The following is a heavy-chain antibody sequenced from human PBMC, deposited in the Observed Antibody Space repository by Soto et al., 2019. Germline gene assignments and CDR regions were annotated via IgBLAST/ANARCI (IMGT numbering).Heavy chain of an antibody. CDR2: ISAYNGNT. V-gene: IGHV1-18*01. D-gene: IGHD2-2*01. CDR1: GYTFTSYG. Sequence: ASVKVSCKASGYTFTSYGTSWVRQAPGQGLEWMGWISAYNGNTNYAQKLQGRVTMTTDTSTSTAYMELRSLRSDVTAVYYCARDRGCSSTSCPAGYYYYGMDVWGQGTTVTVSS. J-gene: IGHJ6*02. CDR3: ARDRGCSSTSCPAGYYYYGMDV.